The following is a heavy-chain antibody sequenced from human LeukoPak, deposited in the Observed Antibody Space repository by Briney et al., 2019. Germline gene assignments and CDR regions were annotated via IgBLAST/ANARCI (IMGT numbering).Heavy chain of an antibody. V-gene: IGHV3-7*01. Sequence: PGGSLRLSCAASGFTFSYYWLSWVRQAPGKGLEWVAAIKQDGSEKDYVDSVKGRFTISRDNAKNSLYLQMNSLRAEDTAVYYCASPLAVAGEFWGKGSLVTVSS. D-gene: IGHD6-19*01. CDR1: GFTFSYYW. CDR3: ASPLAVAGEF. CDR2: IKQDGSEK. J-gene: IGHJ4*02.